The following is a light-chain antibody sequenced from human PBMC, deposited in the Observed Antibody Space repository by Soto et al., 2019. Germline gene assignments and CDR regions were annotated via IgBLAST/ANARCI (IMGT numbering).Light chain of an antibody. J-gene: IGLJ1*01. CDR1: SSDVGGYSY. V-gene: IGLV2-14*01. CDR3: ASYPPSSTYV. CDR2: DVS. Sequence: QSALTQPASVSGSPGQSIAISCTGTSSDVGGYSYVSWYQQQPGKAPKLVISDVSNRPSGVSDRFSGSKSGNTASLTISGLQTEDEADYYCASYPPSSTYVFGTGTKLTVL.